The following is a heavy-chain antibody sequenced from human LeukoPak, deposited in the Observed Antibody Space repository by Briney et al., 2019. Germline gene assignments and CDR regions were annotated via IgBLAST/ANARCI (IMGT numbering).Heavy chain of an antibody. CDR2: IRHDGTDQ. J-gene: IGHJ5*02. V-gene: IGHV3-30*02. CDR3: AKDGNWASVS. Sequence: GGSPGLSCVGSGFTFSVHWVRQVPGKGLEWLTFIRHDGTDQHYADSVRGRFTISRDNSKNTVYLQMNSLRPEDTALYYCAKDGNWASVSWGQGTLVTVSS. D-gene: IGHD7-27*01. CDR1: GFTFS.